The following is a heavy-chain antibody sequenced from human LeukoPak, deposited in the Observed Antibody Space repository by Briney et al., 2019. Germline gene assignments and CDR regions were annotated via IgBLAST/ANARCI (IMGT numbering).Heavy chain of an antibody. CDR2: IYPGDSDT. J-gene: IGHJ4*02. CDR3: ARFSHTSGYPSIFDY. CDR1: GYRFSSYW. V-gene: IGHV5-51*01. Sequence: GESLKISCKGSGYRFSSYWIGWVRQMPGKGLEWMGIIYPGDSDTRYSPSFQGQVTISADKSITTAYLQWNSLKASDTAIYYCARFSHTSGYPSIFDYWGQGTRVIVSS. D-gene: IGHD5-12*01.